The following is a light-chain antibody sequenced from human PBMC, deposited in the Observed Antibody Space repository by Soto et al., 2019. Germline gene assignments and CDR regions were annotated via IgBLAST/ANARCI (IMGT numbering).Light chain of an antibody. Sequence: DIQMTQSPSSLSASVGDRVTITCRASQSIGRFLNWYQQKPGKAPNVLINVASTLRSGVPSRFSGSGSGTDFNLTINSLQPEDFATYFCQQSFPTPLTFGGGTKVDIK. CDR2: VAS. CDR1: QSIGRF. V-gene: IGKV1-39*01. J-gene: IGKJ4*01. CDR3: QQSFPTPLT.